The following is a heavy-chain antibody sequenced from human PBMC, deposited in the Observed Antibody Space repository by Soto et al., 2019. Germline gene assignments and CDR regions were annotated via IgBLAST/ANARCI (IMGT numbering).Heavy chain of an antibody. J-gene: IGHJ5*02. CDR3: ARDTPHYGDYVYGWFDP. CDR1: GYTFTSYG. CDR2: ISAYNGNT. V-gene: IGHV1-18*01. Sequence: GASVKVSCKASGYTFTSYGISWVRQAPGQGLEWMGWISAYNGNTNYAQKLQGRATMTTDTSTSTAYMELRSLRSDDTALYYCARDTPHYGDYVYGWFDPWGQGTLVTVSS. D-gene: IGHD4-17*01.